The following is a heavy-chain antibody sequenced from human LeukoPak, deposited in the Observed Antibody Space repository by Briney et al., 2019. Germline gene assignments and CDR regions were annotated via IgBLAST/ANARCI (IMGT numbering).Heavy chain of an antibody. CDR3: ARDSLELSVTTSD. CDR2: IYYSGST. CDR1: GGSISSGSYY. V-gene: IGHV4-31*11. J-gene: IGHJ4*02. Sequence: KTSETLSLTCAVSGGSISSGSYYWSWIRQHPGKGLEWIGYIYYSGSTYYNPSLKSRVTISVDTSKNQFSLKLSSVTAADTAVYYCARDSLELSVTTSDWGQGTLVTVSS. D-gene: IGHD4-17*01.